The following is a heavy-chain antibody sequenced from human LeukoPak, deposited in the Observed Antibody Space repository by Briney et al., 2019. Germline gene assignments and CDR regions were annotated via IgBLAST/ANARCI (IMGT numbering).Heavy chain of an antibody. Sequence: SETLSLTCAVSGHSISSGYYWGWLRQSPGKGLEWIGNIYPSGNTYYNPSLKSRVTISLDTSKNQFSLKLSSVTAADTAVYYCARTQGRYYFDYWGQGTLVTVSS. V-gene: IGHV4-38-2*01. J-gene: IGHJ4*02. CDR3: ARTQGRYYFDY. CDR2: IYPSGNT. CDR1: GHSISSGYY.